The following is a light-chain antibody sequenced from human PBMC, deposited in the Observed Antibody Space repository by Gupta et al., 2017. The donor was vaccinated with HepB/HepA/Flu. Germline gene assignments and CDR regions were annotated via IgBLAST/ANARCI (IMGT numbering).Light chain of an antibody. CDR3: QQRSKWPLT. Sequence: EIVLTQSPATLSLSPGERATLSCRASQSVSTFLAWYKQKPGQAPRLLIYDASNTPSGIPARFSGSGSGTDFTLTISSLEPEDFAVYYCQQRSKWPLTFGGGTKVEIK. V-gene: IGKV3-11*01. CDR1: QSVSTF. J-gene: IGKJ4*01. CDR2: DAS.